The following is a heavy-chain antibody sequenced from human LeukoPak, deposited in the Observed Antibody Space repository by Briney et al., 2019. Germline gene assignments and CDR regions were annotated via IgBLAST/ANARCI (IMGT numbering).Heavy chain of an antibody. Sequence: GGSLRLSCAASGFIFSAYAMIWVRQAPGKGLEWVSAINGGGGNSGGNTYYADSVKGRFTISRDNSKNTLYLQMNSLRAEDTAVYYCARVEMATNPHWYFDLWGRGTLVTVSS. J-gene: IGHJ2*01. CDR2: INGGGGNSGGNT. CDR3: ARVEMATNPHWYFDL. D-gene: IGHD5-24*01. CDR1: GFIFSAYA. V-gene: IGHV3-23*01.